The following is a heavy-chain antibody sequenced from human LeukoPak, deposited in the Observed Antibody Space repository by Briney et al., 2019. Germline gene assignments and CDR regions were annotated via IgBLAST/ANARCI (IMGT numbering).Heavy chain of an antibody. CDR3: AREGSPQGYYGMDV. V-gene: IGHV3-7*01. D-gene: IGHD3-10*01. CDR1: GFTFSSYW. J-gene: IGHJ6*02. CDR2: IKQDGSEK. Sequence: GGSLRLSCAASGFTFSSYWMSWVRQAPGKGLEWVANIKQDGSEKYYVDSVKGRFTISRDNAKNSLYLQMNSLRAEDTAVYYCAREGSPQGYYGMDVWGQGTTVTVS.